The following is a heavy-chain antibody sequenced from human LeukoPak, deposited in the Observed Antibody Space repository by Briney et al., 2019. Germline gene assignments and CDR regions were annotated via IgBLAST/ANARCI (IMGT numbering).Heavy chain of an antibody. CDR1: GFSVSSNF. Sequence: QPGGSLRLSCAASGFSVSSNFMSWVRQAPGKGLEWVSIIYSGGSTHYADSVKGRFTISRDNSKNTLYLQMSSLRAEDTAVYYCARDIAYNYDSSGYSYVYWGQGTLVTVSS. D-gene: IGHD3-22*01. CDR3: ARDIAYNYDSSGYSYVY. J-gene: IGHJ4*02. CDR2: IYSGGST. V-gene: IGHV3-53*01.